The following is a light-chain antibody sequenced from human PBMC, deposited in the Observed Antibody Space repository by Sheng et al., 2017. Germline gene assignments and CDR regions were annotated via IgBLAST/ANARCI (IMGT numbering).Light chain of an antibody. Sequence: QSALTQPASVSGSPGQSITISCTGTSSDVGGYNYVSWYQQHPGKAPKLMIYDVSNRPSGVSNRFSGSKSGNTASLTISRLQAEDEADYYCSSYISSSYVFGTGTKVTVL. V-gene: IGLV2-14*03. CDR3: SSYISSSYV. CDR1: SSDVGGYNY. J-gene: IGLJ1*01. CDR2: DVS.